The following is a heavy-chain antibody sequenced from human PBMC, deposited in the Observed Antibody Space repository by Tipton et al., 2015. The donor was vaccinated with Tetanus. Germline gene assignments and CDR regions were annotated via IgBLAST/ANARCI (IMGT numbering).Heavy chain of an antibody. V-gene: IGHV3-23*01. CDR2: ISGSGATT. D-gene: IGHD6-13*01. J-gene: IGHJ6*02. Sequence: SLRLSCAASGFTFSSYAMSWVRQAPGKGLEWASGISGSGATTYYADSVRGRFTISRDNSKNTLYLQMNSLRVEDTALYYCAKDNGGYSSSWRYGMDVWGQGTTVTVSS. CDR1: GFTFSSYA. CDR3: AKDNGGYSSSWRYGMDV.